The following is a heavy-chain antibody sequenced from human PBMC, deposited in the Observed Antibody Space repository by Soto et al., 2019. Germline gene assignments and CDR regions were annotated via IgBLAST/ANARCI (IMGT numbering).Heavy chain of an antibody. CDR3: ARDLNGAAGGGY. CDR2: IYPYNGNT. D-gene: IGHD6-13*01. Sequence: QVQLVQSGAEVRKPGASVKVSCKSSGYTFINHGIFGVRQAPGQGLEWMAWIYPYNGNTNYAQKLLGRVTLTTDTSTSTAYMDLRSLTSDDTAIDYCARDLNGAAGGGYWCQGTLVTVSS. V-gene: IGHV1-18*01. J-gene: IGHJ4*02. CDR1: GYTFINHG.